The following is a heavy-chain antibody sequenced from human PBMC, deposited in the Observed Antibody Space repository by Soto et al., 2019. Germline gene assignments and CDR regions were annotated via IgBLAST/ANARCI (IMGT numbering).Heavy chain of an antibody. Sequence: QVQLVQSGAEVKKPGSSVKVSCKASGGTFSRYTINWVRQAPGQGLEWMGRIIPIAAIANYTQKFQGRVTITVENSSTTAYMELSSLRSADTAVYYCARGSTIVRGAPSWFDPWGQGTLVTVSS. CDR3: ARGSTIVRGAPSWFDP. J-gene: IGHJ5*02. CDR2: IIPIAAIA. V-gene: IGHV1-69*02. D-gene: IGHD3-10*01. CDR1: GGTFSRYT.